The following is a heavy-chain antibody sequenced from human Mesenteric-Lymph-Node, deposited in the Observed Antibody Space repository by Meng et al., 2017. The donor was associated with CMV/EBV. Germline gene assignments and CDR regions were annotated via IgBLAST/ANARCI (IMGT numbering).Heavy chain of an antibody. V-gene: IGHV1-2*02. CDR2: INPNSGGT. Sequence: ASVKVSCKASGYTFTGYYMHWVRQAPGQGLEWMGWINPNSGGTNYAQKFQGRVTMTRDTSISTAYMELSRLRSDDTAVYYCARSMTYYYGSGSFRAEPYYFGYWGQGTLVTVSS. J-gene: IGHJ4*02. D-gene: IGHD3-10*01. CDR3: ARSMTYYYGSGSFRAEPYYFGY. CDR1: GYTFTGYY.